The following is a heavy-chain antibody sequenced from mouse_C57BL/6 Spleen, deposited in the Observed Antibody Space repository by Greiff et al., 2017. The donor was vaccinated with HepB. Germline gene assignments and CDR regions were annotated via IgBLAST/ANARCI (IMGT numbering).Heavy chain of an antibody. Sequence: EVMLVESEGGLVQPGSSMKLSCTASGFTFSDYYMAWVRQVPEKGLEWVANINYDGSSTYYLDSLKSRFIISRDNAKNILYLQMSSLKSEDTATYYCARESDYGSDWYFDVWGTGTTVTVSS. CDR2: INYDGSST. V-gene: IGHV5-16*01. J-gene: IGHJ1*03. D-gene: IGHD1-1*01. CDR3: ARESDYGSDWYFDV. CDR1: GFTFSDYY.